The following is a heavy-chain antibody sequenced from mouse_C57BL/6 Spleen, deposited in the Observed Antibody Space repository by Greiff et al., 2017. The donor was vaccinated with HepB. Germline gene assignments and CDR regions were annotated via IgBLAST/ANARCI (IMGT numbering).Heavy chain of an antibody. CDR1: GFTFSSYA. CDR3: TRGTTVVASPRYFDV. CDR2: ISSGGDYI. Sequence: EVMLVESGEGLVKPGGSLKLSCAASGFTFSSYAMSWVRQTPEKRLEWVAYISSGGDYIYYADTVKGRFTISRDNARNTLYLQMSSLKSEDTAMYYCTRGTTVVASPRYFDVWGTGTTVTVSS. J-gene: IGHJ1*03. V-gene: IGHV5S21*01. D-gene: IGHD1-1*01.